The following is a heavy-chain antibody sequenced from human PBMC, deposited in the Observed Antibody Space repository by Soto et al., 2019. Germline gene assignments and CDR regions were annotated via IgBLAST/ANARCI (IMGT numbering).Heavy chain of an antibody. CDR1: GYNFNTYA. CDR3: ARTVEFDSIPYYYADF. D-gene: IGHD2-21*01. Sequence: QVQLVQSGAEVKKPGASVKVSCKASGYNFNTYAITWVRQAPGQGLEWMGWISGYNGNTNYAQTLQGRGTMTTDTSTSTAYLELRSLRSDDTAVYYCARTVEFDSIPYYYADFWGQGTLVTVSS. V-gene: IGHV1-18*01. J-gene: IGHJ4*01. CDR2: ISGYNGNT.